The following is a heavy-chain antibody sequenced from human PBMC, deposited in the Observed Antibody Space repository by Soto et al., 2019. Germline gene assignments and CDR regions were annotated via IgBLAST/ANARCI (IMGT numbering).Heavy chain of an antibody. J-gene: IGHJ2*01. V-gene: IGHV4-4*07. CDR1: GVSITPYF. CDR2: IYASGRT. CDR3: ARHFDVDPSLDHYYFDL. Sequence: LSLTCTVSGVSITPYFWSWIRQPAGEAPEWLGHIYASGRTTYNPSLKSRVTMFVSQTQVSLRLTSVTAADTAVYYCARHFDVDPSLDHYYFDLWGRGALVTVSS. D-gene: IGHD3-9*01.